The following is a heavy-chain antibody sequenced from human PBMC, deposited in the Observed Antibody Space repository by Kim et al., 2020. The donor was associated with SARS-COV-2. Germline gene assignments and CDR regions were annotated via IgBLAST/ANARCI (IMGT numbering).Heavy chain of an antibody. CDR1: GFTFGSYG. D-gene: IGHD1-26*01. V-gene: IGHV3-21*04. CDR3: AKVRRASPDYLDQ. CDR2: ISRNSSNI. J-gene: IGHJ4*02. Sequence: GGSLRLSCAASGFTFGSYGMNWVRQAPGKGLEWVSDISRNSSNICYADSVKGRFTISRDNAKNSLYLQMNSLRAEDTAVYYCAKVRRASPDYLDQWGQ.